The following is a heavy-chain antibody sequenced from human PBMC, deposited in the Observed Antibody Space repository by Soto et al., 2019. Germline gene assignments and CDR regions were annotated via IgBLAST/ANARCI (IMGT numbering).Heavy chain of an antibody. Sequence: SVKVSCKASGGTFSSYAISWVRQAPGQGLEWMGGIIPIFGTANYAQKFQGRVTITADESTSTAYMELSSLRSEDTAVYYCARHRRGYGSSYFDYWGQGTLVTVSS. J-gene: IGHJ4*02. V-gene: IGHV1-69*13. CDR2: IIPIFGTA. CDR1: GGTFSSYA. CDR3: ARHRRGYGSSYFDY. D-gene: IGHD3-22*01.